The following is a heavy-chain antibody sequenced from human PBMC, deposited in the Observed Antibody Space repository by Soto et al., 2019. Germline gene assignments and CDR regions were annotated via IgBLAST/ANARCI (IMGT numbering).Heavy chain of an antibody. V-gene: IGHV3-21*01. CDR3: TRDASRDRSARGWFDP. CDR1: GFTFRSFT. J-gene: IGHJ5*02. CDR2: ISSNSAYI. Sequence: RRLSFEASGFTFRSFTMNWVRQAPWKVLGWVSTISSNSAYIYYTDALRGRFTISRDNAKNSLHLQMNSLRAEDTAVYYCTRDASRDRSARGWFDPWGPGTRVTVS.